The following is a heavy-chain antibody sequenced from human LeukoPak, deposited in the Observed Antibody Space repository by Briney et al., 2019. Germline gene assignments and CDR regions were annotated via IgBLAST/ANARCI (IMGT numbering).Heavy chain of an antibody. CDR1: GGSINTYY. J-gene: IGHJ6*02. CDR3: ARVGTAMAYYGMDV. V-gene: IGHV4-59*08. CDR2: IYYDGTT. D-gene: IGHD5-18*01. Sequence: PSETLSLTCTVSGGSINTYYWSWIRQPPGMGLEWIGYIYYDGTTDYNPSLKGRVTISVDTSKNQFSLKLSSVTAADTAVYYCARVGTAMAYYGMDVWGQGTTVTVSS.